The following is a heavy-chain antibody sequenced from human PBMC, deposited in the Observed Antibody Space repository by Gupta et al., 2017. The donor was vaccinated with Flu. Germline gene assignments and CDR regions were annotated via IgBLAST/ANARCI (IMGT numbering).Heavy chain of an antibody. CDR3: ARDYSPDSGSYYYYYHGMDV. CDR1: GASFSSHA. Sequence: QVQLVQSGAELKKPGSSVKVSCKVSGASFSSHAISWLRQAPGQGLEWMGGIIPKFGTPNYAQKFQGSVTITADELMSTAYMELSSLRSEDTAIYYCARDYSPDSGSYYYYYHGMDVWGQGTTVTVSS. J-gene: IGHJ6*02. D-gene: IGHD2-15*01. V-gene: IGHV1-69*01. CDR2: IIPKFGTP.